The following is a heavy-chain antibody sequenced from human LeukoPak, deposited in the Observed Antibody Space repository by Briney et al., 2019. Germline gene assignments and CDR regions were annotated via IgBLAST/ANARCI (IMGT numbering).Heavy chain of an antibody. V-gene: IGHV4-30-4*02. CDR2: IYYSGST. Sequence: PSETLSLTCTVSGGSISSGDYYWSWIRQPPGKGLEWIGYIYYSGSTYYNPSLKSRVTISVDTSKNQFSLKLSSVTAADTAVYYCARDFLVGATGWFDPWGQGTLVTVSS. CDR3: ARDFLVGATGWFDP. J-gene: IGHJ5*02. CDR1: GGSISSGDYY. D-gene: IGHD1-26*01.